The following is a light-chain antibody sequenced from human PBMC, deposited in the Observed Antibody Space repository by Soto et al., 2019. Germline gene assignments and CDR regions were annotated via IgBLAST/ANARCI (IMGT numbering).Light chain of an antibody. V-gene: IGLV3-1*01. CDR1: KLGDKY. CDR2: QDN. CDR3: QAWDSSTGVV. Sequence: SYELTQPPSVSVSPRQTASITCSGDKLGDKYACWYQQRPGQSPVLVIYQDNKRPSGIPERFSGSNSGNTATLTISGTQAMDEADYYCQAWDSSTGVVFGGGTKLTVL. J-gene: IGLJ2*01.